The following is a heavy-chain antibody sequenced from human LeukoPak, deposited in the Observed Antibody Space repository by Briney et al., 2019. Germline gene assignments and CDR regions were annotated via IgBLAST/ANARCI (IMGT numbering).Heavy chain of an antibody. CDR3: AREYSGYSSGWYYYYYYMDV. J-gene: IGHJ6*03. Sequence: PSQTLSLTCTVSGGSISSGSDYWSWIPQPAGKGLEWIGRIYTSGSTNYNPSLKSRVTISVDTPKNQFSLKLSSVTAADTAVYYCAREYSGYSSGWYYYYYYMDVWGKGTTVTVSS. CDR1: GGSISSGSDY. V-gene: IGHV4-61*02. CDR2: IYTSGST. D-gene: IGHD6-19*01.